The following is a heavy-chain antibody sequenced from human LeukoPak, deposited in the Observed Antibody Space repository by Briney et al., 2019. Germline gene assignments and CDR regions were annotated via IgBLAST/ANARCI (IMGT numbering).Heavy chain of an antibody. V-gene: IGHV3-7*01. J-gene: IGHJ4*02. CDR2: IKQDGTDK. Sequence: GGSLRLSCAGSGFTFSTYWMSWIRQAPGKGLDWVANIKQDGTDKYYVDSVKGRFTISRDNAKNLLYLQMNSLRAEDTAVYYCAREKLDTRGYVDYWGQGTLVTVSS. D-gene: IGHD3-22*01. CDR1: GFTFSTYW. CDR3: AREKLDTRGYVDY.